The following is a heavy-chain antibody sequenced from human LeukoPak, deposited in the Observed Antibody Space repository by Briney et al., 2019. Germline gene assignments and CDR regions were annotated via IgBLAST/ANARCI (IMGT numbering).Heavy chain of an antibody. CDR1: GFTFDDYA. J-gene: IGHJ3*02. D-gene: IGHD1-26*01. Sequence: GGSLRLSCAASGFTFDDYAMHWVRQAPGKGLEWVSGISWNSGSIGYADSVKGRFTISRDNAKNSLYLQMNSLRAEDTAVYYCAREGIVGESAFDIWGQGTMVTVSS. CDR3: AREGIVGESAFDI. V-gene: IGHV3-9*01. CDR2: ISWNSGSI.